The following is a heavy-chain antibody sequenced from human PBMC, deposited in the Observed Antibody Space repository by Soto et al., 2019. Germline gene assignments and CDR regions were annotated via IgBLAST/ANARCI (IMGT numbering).Heavy chain of an antibody. Sequence: GASVKVSCKASGYTFTGYYMHWVRQAPGQGLEWMGWINPNSGGTNYAQKFQGWVTMTRDTSISTAYMELSRLRSDDTAVYYCARARYYYDSSGYYYGYYYYGMDVWGQGTTVTVSS. CDR2: INPNSGGT. D-gene: IGHD3-22*01. V-gene: IGHV1-2*04. CDR1: GYTFTGYY. J-gene: IGHJ6*02. CDR3: ARARYYYDSSGYYYGYYYYGMDV.